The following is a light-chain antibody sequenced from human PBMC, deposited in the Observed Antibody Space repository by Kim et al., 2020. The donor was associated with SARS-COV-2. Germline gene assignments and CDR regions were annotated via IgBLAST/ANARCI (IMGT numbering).Light chain of an antibody. J-gene: IGLJ3*02. CDR1: RSNILNNY. CDR3: GTWDSSLSAGV. CDR2: DYN. V-gene: IGLV1-51*01. Sequence: GQKVTLSCFGSRSNILNNYVSLYQHLPGTAPKLLIYDYNNRPSWIPDRFSGSKSGTSATPGITGLQTGDEADYYCGTWDSSLSAGVFGGWTHLTVL.